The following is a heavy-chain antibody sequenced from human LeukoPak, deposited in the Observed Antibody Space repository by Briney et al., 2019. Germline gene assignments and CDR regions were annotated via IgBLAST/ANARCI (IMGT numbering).Heavy chain of an antibody. CDR1: GGSISSYY. D-gene: IGHD1-26*01. CDR3: ARDKLGATYFDY. V-gene: IGHV4-59*01. CDR2: IYYSGST. J-gene: IGHJ4*02. Sequence: PSKTLSLTCTVSGGSISSYYWSWIRQPPGKGLEWIGYIYYSGSTNYNPSLKSRVTISVDTSKNRFSLKLSSVTAADTAVYYCARDKLGATYFDYWGQGTLVTVSS.